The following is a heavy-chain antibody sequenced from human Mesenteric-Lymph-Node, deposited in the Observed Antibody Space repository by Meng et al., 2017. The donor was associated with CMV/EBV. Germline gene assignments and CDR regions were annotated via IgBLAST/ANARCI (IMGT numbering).Heavy chain of an antibody. D-gene: IGHD3-3*01. CDR2: IYYSGNT. V-gene: IGHV4-59*01. CDR3: ARAVRYDFWSGCPDY. CDR1: GGSISTYY. J-gene: IGHJ4*02. Sequence: SETLSLTCTVSGGSISTYYWSWIRQPPGKGLEWIGYIYYSGNTKYNPSLKSRVITSVDTSKNQFSLKLSSVTAADTAVYYCARAVRYDFWSGCPDYWGQGTLVTVSS.